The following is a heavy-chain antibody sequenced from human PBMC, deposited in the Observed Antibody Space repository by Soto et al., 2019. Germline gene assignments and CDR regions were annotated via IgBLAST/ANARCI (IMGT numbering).Heavy chain of an antibody. CDR2: INAGNGNT. J-gene: IGHJ4*02. CDR1: GYTFATYP. Sequence: QFQLVQSGAEVKKPVASVKVSCKASGYTFATYPIHWVSTAPGQRLEWMGWINAGNGNTKFSPKFQGRGTITRDASASTAYMELSSLRSEDTAVYYCAREDYDRSGSGYYYFEYWGQGTLVNGSS. CDR3: AREDYDRSGSGYYYFEY. D-gene: IGHD3-22*01. V-gene: IGHV1-3*01.